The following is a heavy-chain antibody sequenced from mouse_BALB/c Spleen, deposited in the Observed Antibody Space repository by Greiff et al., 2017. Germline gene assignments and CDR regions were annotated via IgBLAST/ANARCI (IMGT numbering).Heavy chain of an antibody. J-gene: IGHJ4*01. Sequence: EVMLVESGGGLVKPGGSLKLSCAASGFTFSSYAMSWVRQTPEKRLEWVASISSGGSTYYPDSVKGRFTISRDNARNILYLQMSSLRSEDTAMYYCARSTMITTENYYAMDYWGQGTSVTVPS. CDR1: GFTFSSYA. V-gene: IGHV5-6-5*01. CDR2: ISSGGST. CDR3: ARSTMITTENYYAMDY. D-gene: IGHD2-4*01.